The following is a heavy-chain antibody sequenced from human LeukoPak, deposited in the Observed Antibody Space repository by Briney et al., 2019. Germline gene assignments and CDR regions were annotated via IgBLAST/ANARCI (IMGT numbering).Heavy chain of an antibody. J-gene: IGHJ4*02. D-gene: IGHD1-14*01. CDR3: ARDQVDRIWYFDY. CDR2: ISSNSIYV. V-gene: IGHV3-21*01. CDR1: GFTFSSSA. Sequence: GGSLRLSCAASGFTFSSSAMSWVRQAPGKGLEWVSSISSNSIYVFYADSMKGRFTISRDNAKNSLSLRMNSLRAEDTAVYYCARDQVDRIWYFDYWGQGTLVTVSS.